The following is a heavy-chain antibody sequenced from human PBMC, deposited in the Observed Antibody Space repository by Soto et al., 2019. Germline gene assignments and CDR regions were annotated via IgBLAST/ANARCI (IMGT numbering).Heavy chain of an antibody. CDR1: GYTFTGYY. J-gene: IGHJ6*02. CDR2: INPNSGGT. CDR3: ARERRHCSSTSCYLGHKFYGMDV. D-gene: IGHD2-2*01. V-gene: IGHV1-2*04. Sequence: GASVKVSCKASGYTFTGYYMHWVRQAPGQGLEWMGWINPNSGGTNYAQKFQGWVTMTRDTSISTAYMELSRLRSDDTAVYYCARERRHCSSTSCYLGHKFYGMDVWGQGXTVTVYS.